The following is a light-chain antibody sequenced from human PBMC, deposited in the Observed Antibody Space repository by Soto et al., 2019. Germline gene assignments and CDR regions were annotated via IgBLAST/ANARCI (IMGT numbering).Light chain of an antibody. V-gene: IGKV3-20*01. CDR1: QTINNN. Sequence: ETVMTQSPATLSVSPGEGVTLSCRASQTINNNLAWYQHKPGQPPRLLIYGASNRATGIPDRFSGSGSGTDFTLTISRLEPEDFAVYYCQQYGSSGTFGQGTKVDIK. J-gene: IGKJ1*01. CDR3: QQYGSSGT. CDR2: GAS.